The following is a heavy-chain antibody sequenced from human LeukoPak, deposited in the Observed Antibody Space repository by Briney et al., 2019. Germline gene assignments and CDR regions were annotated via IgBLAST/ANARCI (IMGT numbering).Heavy chain of an antibody. V-gene: IGHV4-34*01. CDR3: ARTNRFDP. CDR2: INHSGST. J-gene: IGHJ5*02. CDR1: GGSFSGYY. Sequence: PSETLSLTCAVYGGSFSGYYWSWVRQPPEKGLEWIGEINHSGSTNYNPSLKSRVTVSVDTSKNQFSLKLSSVTAADTAFYYCARTNRFDPWGQGTLVTVSS.